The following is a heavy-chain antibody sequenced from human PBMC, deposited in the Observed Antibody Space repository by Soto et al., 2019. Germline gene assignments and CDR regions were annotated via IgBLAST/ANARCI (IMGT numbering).Heavy chain of an antibody. V-gene: IGHV4-39*01. CDR2: IYYSGST. CDR3: ARHPLISTVTTWFDP. D-gene: IGHD4-17*01. Sequence: PSETLSLTCTVSGGSISSSSYYWGWIRQPPGKGLEWIGSIYYSGSTYYNPSLKSRVTISVDTSKNQFSLKLSSVTAADTAVYYCARHPLISTVTTWFDPWGQGTLVTVSS. CDR1: GGSISSSSYY. J-gene: IGHJ5*02.